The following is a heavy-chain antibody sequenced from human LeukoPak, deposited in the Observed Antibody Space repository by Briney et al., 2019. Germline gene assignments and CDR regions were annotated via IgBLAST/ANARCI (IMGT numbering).Heavy chain of an antibody. CDR3: ARDQGGYSYGYDL. CDR1: GFTFSSYS. J-gene: IGHJ5*02. Sequence: QPGGSLRLSCAASGFTFSSYSMNWVRQAPGKGLGWVSYISSSSSTIYYADSVKGRFTISRDNAKNSLYLQMNSLRAEDTAVYYCARDQGGYSYGYDLWGQGTLVTVSS. V-gene: IGHV3-48*01. D-gene: IGHD5-18*01. CDR2: ISSSSSTI.